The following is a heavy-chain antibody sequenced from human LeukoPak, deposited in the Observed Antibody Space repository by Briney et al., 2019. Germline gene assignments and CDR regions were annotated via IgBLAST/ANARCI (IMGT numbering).Heavy chain of an antibody. Sequence: PSETLSLTCTVSGVSINSAGYYWSWLRQHPGKGLEWIGYIYYSGSTNYNPSLKSRVTLSVDTSKNQFSLKLSSVTAADTAVYYCARLLKLRGYTYADHDAFDIWGQGTMVTVSS. CDR1: GVSINSAGYY. J-gene: IGHJ3*02. CDR2: IYYSGST. V-gene: IGHV4-61*08. CDR3: ARLLKLRGYTYADHDAFDI. D-gene: IGHD5-18*01.